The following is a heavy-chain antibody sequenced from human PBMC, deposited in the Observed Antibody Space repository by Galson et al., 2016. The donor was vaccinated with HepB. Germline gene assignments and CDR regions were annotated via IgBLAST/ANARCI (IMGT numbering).Heavy chain of an antibody. D-gene: IGHD6-13*01. V-gene: IGHV5-51*01. Sequence: QSGAEVTKPGESLKISCQVSGYKFTSYWIGWVRQVPGKGLEWVGTIYPGDSDTRYSPSFQGQVTISVDKSISTAYLQWSSLKASDSAMYYCARHELHSNSWYMDSWGQGTLVTVSS. CDR1: GYKFTSYW. J-gene: IGHJ4*02. CDR2: IYPGDSDT. CDR3: ARHELHSNSWYMDS.